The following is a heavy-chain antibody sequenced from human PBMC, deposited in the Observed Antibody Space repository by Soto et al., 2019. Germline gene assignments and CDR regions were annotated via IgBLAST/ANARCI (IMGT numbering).Heavy chain of an antibody. Sequence: GGSLRLSCAASGFTFSNYAMNWVRQAPGKGLEWVSTISGSGGSPYYADSVKGRFTISRDNSKNTLYLQMNSLRAEDTAVYYCAKRGVDGTTGLGAFDIWGQGTMVTVSS. CDR1: GFTFSNYA. CDR2: ISGSGGSP. D-gene: IGHD3-10*01. V-gene: IGHV3-23*01. J-gene: IGHJ3*02. CDR3: AKRGVDGTTGLGAFDI.